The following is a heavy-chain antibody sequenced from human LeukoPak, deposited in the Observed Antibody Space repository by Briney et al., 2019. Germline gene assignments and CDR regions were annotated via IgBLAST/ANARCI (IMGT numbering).Heavy chain of an antibody. CDR1: GFTFSSYA. CDR2: ISGSGNST. Sequence: GGSLRLSCAASGFTFSSYAMNWVRQAPGKGLEWVSVISGSGNSTYYADSVKGRFTISRDNSKNTLYLQMNSLRAEDAAVYYCAKGAGSSGWYPNDYWGQGTLVTVSS. CDR3: AKGAGSSGWYPNDY. D-gene: IGHD6-19*01. V-gene: IGHV3-23*01. J-gene: IGHJ4*02.